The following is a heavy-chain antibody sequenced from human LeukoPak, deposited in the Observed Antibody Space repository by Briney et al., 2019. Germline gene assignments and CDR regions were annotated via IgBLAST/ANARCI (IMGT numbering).Heavy chain of an antibody. CDR1: GFTFSNCG. Sequence: GGSLRLSCAASGFTFSNCGMHWVRQAPGKGLKWVANIKQDGSEKYYVDSVKGRFTISRDNAKNSLYLQMNSLRAEDTAVYYCARDLSLERPVDYWGQGTLVTVSS. CDR3: ARDLSLERPVDY. V-gene: IGHV3-7*01. CDR2: IKQDGSEK. D-gene: IGHD1-1*01. J-gene: IGHJ4*02.